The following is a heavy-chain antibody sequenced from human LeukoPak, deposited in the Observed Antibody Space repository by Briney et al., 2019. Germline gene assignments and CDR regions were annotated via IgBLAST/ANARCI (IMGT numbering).Heavy chain of an antibody. J-gene: IGHJ4*02. Sequence: PGGSLRLSCAASGFTSSSYSMNWVRQAPGKGLEWVSSISSSSSYIYYADSVKGRFTISRDNAKNSLYLQMNSLRAEDTAVYYCARSVGSGSNFDYCGQGTLVTVSS. CDR1: GFTSSSYS. CDR2: ISSSSSYI. V-gene: IGHV3-21*01. CDR3: ARSVGSGSNFDY. D-gene: IGHD3-10*01.